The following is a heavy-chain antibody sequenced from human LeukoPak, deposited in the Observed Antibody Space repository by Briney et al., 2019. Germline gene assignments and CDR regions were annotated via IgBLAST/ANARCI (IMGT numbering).Heavy chain of an antibody. Sequence: PSETLSLTCTVSGGSISSSYWNWIRQPPGKGLEWIGYIYYSGSTINNPSLRSRVTISVDKSKNQISLKLTSVTAADTAVYYCARDLGYGDPFDYWGQGTLVTVSS. CDR2: IYYSGST. V-gene: IGHV4-59*01. J-gene: IGHJ4*02. CDR1: GGSISSSY. D-gene: IGHD4-17*01. CDR3: ARDLGYGDPFDY.